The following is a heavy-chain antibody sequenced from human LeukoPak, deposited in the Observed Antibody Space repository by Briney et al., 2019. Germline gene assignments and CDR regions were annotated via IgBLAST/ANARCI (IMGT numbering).Heavy chain of an antibody. CDR3: ARENTGSYRPFDY. V-gene: IGHV4-4*07. CDR1: GGSLSSYY. CDR2: IYTRGST. D-gene: IGHD1-26*01. J-gene: IGHJ4*02. Sequence: SETLSLTCTVSGGSLSSYYGSWIRQPAGKGLEWIGRIYTRGSTNYSPSLKSRVTMSVDTSKNQFSLRLSSVTAADTAVYYCARENTGSYRPFDYWGQGTLVTVSS.